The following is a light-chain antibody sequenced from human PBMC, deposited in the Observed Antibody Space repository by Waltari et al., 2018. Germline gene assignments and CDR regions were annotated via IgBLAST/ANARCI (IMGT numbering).Light chain of an antibody. CDR3: QQYGSSPTLT. CDR2: GSS. Sequence: IVLTQSPGTLSLSPGERATLSCRASQSVSSSYLAWYQQKPGQAPRLLIYGSSSRATGIPDRFSGSGSGTDFTLTISRLEPEDSAVYYCQQYGSSPTLTFGGGSKVEIK. V-gene: IGKV3-20*01. J-gene: IGKJ4*01. CDR1: QSVSSSY.